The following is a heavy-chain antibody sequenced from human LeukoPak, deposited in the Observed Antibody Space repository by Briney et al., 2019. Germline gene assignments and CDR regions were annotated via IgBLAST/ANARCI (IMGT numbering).Heavy chain of an antibody. CDR2: IDPSYSYT. CDR3: AVIAAAGTGPFDY. D-gene: IGHD6-13*01. CDR1: GYRFTSYW. J-gene: IGHJ4*02. V-gene: IGHV5-10-1*01. Sequence: GGSLEISFQGFGYRFTSYWISWVRPMPGKGREWMGRIDPSYSYTNYNPSFQGHVTFSADKSISTAYLQWTSLTAWDPARYYCAVIAAAGTGPFDYWGQGTLVTVSS.